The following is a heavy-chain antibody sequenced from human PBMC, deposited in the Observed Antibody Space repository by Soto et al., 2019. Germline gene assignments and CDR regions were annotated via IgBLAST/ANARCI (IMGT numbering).Heavy chain of an antibody. Sequence: SETLSLTCAVSGGSISSGGYSWSWIRQPPGKGLEWIGYIYHSGSTYYNPSLKNRVTISVDTSKNQFSLKLSSVTAADTAVYYCARGQYRRDYWGQGTLVTVSS. D-gene: IGHD6-6*01. CDR2: IYHSGST. V-gene: IGHV4-30-2*01. CDR3: ARGQYRRDY. CDR1: GGSISSGGYS. J-gene: IGHJ4*02.